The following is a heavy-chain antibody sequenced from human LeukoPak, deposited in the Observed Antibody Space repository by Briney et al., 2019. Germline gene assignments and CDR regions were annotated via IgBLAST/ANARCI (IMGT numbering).Heavy chain of an antibody. D-gene: IGHD2-21*01. CDR2: IYYSGST. CDR1: GGSISSYY. J-gene: IGHJ5*02. CDR3: ARGAYCGGDCYSRWWFDP. Sequence: SETLSLTCTVTGGSISSYYWSWIRQPPGKGLEWIGYIYYSGSTNYNPSLKSRVTISVDTSKNQFSLKLSSVTAADTAVYHCARGAYCGGDCYSRWWFDPWGQGTLVTVSS. V-gene: IGHV4-59*08.